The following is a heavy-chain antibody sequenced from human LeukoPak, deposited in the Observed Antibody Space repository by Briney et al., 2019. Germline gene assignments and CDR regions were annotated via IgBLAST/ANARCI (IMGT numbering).Heavy chain of an antibody. D-gene: IGHD5-18*01. CDR1: GFTFSSYW. J-gene: IGHJ4*02. V-gene: IGHV3-7*01. CDR2: IKQDGSEK. CDR3: ARDLSLRGYTFYDY. Sequence: GGSLRLSCAASGFTFSSYWMSWVREAPGKGLEWVANIKQDGSEKNYVDSVKGRFTISRDNAKNSLYLQMNSLRAEDTAVYYCARDLSLRGYTFYDYWGQGTLVTVSS.